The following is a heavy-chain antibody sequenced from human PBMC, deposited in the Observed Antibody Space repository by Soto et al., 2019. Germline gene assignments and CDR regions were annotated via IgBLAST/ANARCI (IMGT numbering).Heavy chain of an antibody. V-gene: IGHV1-69*13. CDR1: GGTFSSYA. J-gene: IGHJ3*02. D-gene: IGHD5-18*01. CDR3: ARDRRWAVDQAMPSLDTFDI. Sequence: SVKVSCKASGGTFSSYAISWVRQAPGQGLEWMGGIIPIFGTANYAQKFQGRVTITADESTSTAYMELSSLRSEDTAVYYCARDRRWAVDQAMPSLDTFDIWGQGTMVTVSS. CDR2: IIPIFGTA.